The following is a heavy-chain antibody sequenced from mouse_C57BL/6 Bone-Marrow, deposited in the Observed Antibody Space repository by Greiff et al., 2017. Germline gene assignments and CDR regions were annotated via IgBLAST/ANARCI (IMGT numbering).Heavy chain of an antibody. V-gene: IGHV8-8*01. J-gene: IGHJ2*01. CDR3: ASYPDY. CDR2: IWWGDDK. Sequence: QVTLKVSGPGILQPSQTLSLSCSFSGFSLSTFGMGVGWLRQPSGQGLDWLAYIWWGDDKYYNPAQKSRLTIAKDTSKNQVFLKMANVDTADTATYYCASYPDYWGQGTTLTVSS. CDR1: GFSLSTFGMG.